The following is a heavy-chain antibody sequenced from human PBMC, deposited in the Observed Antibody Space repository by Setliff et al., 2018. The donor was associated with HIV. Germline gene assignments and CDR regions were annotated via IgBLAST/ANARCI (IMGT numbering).Heavy chain of an antibody. V-gene: IGHV1-18*01. J-gene: IGHJ6*02. CDR2: ISTYNGNT. D-gene: IGHD5-18*01. CDR3: ATVNTVGYNYYGMDV. CDR1: GDTFTKYG. Sequence: VASVKVSCKASGDTFTKYGISWVRQAPGQGLEWMGWISTYNGNTNYAQKLQGRVTMTTDTSTSTAYMELRSLRSDDTAVYFCATVNTVGYNYYGMDVWGQGTTVTVSS.